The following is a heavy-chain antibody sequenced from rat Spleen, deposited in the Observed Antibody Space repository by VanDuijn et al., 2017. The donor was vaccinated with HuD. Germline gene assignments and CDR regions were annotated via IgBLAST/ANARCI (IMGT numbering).Heavy chain of an antibody. CDR1: AYSITSTYR. Sequence: QLQESGPGLVKPSQSLSLTCSVTAYSITSTYRWTWIRKFPGNKLEWMGCINSAGSTNYNPSLKSRISITRDTSKNQFFLQVNSVTTEDTATYYCARPNYGYPFAYWGQGTLVTVSS. V-gene: IGHV3-3*01. J-gene: IGHJ3*01. CDR2: INSAGST. D-gene: IGHD1-11*01. CDR3: ARPNYGYPFAY.